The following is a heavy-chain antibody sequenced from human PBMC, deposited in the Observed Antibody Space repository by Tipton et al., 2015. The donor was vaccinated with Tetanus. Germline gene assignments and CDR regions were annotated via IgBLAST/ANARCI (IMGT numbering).Heavy chain of an antibody. Sequence: QLVQSGPEVKKPGASVRISCTLSGYYLTNYGVSWVRQAPGQGLEWMAWISGYSGSTKFAQRFQGRVAMTTDTSTSTAYMELRSLTADDTAVYYCVQDAVMWGVRKVFDIGGQGTMVTVSS. J-gene: IGHJ3*02. CDR1: GYYLTNYG. CDR2: ISGYSGST. CDR3: VQDAVMWGVRKVFDI. V-gene: IGHV1-18*01. D-gene: IGHD1-14*01.